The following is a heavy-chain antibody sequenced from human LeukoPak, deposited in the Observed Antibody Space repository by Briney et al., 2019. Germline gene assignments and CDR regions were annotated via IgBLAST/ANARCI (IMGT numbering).Heavy chain of an antibody. D-gene: IGHD3-22*01. V-gene: IGHV3-21*01. CDR2: ISSTSSSI. Sequence: PGGSLRLSCAASGFTFSSYSMDWVRQAPEKGLEWVSSISSTSSSIYYADSVKGRFTISRDNAKNSLYVEMNSLRAEDTAVYYCARSPNYFGSSVYYEPFDYWGQGTLVTVSS. CDR3: ARSPNYFGSSVYYEPFDY. CDR1: GFTFSSYS. J-gene: IGHJ4*02.